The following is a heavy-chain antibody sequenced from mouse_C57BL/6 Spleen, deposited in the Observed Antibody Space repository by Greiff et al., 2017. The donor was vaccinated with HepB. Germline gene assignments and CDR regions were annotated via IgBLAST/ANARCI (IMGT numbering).Heavy chain of an antibody. J-gene: IGHJ4*01. D-gene: IGHD2-1*01. CDR2: ISSGGSYT. CDR3: ARVLGNYLYYAMDY. CDR1: GFTFSSYG. Sequence: EVQLQQSGGDLVKPGGSLKLSCAASGFTFSSYGMSWVRQTPDKRLEWVATISSGGSYTYYPDSVKGRFTISRDNAKNTLYLQMSSLKSEDTAMYYCARVLGNYLYYAMDYWGQGTSVTVSS. V-gene: IGHV5-6*01.